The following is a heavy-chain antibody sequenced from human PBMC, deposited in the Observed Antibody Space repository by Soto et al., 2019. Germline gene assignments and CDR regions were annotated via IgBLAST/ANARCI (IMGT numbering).Heavy chain of an antibody. V-gene: IGHV4-39*01. CDR1: GGSISSPTYY. Sequence: PSETLSLTCSVSGGSISSPTYYWGWIRQPPGKGLEWIGSIYYSGSTYYSPSLKSRVTISVDTSKNQFSLKVSSVTAADTAVYYCARLTGITTFRRDYWGQGTLVTVSS. D-gene: IGHD1-1*01. CDR2: IYYSGST. CDR3: ARLTGITTFRRDY. J-gene: IGHJ4*02.